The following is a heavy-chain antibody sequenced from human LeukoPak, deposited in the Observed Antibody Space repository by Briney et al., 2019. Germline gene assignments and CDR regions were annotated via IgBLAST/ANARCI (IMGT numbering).Heavy chain of an antibody. Sequence: SVKVSCKASGGTFSSYAISWVRQAPGQGLEWMGGIIPILGIANYAQKFQGRVTITADKSTSTAYMELSSLRSDDTAVYYCARDGRIAAAGASDYWGQGTLVTVSS. CDR3: ARDGRIAAAGASDY. CDR1: GGTFSSYA. D-gene: IGHD6-13*01. V-gene: IGHV1-69*10. J-gene: IGHJ4*02. CDR2: IIPILGIA.